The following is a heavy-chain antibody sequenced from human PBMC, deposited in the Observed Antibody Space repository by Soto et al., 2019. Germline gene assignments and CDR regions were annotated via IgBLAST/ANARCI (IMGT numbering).Heavy chain of an antibody. D-gene: IGHD2-15*01. V-gene: IGHV3-30-3*01. CDR3: ARVGIVVVVAATLAY. Sequence: QVQLVESGGGVVQPGRSLRLSCAASGFTFSNYAMHWVRQAPGKGLEWVAVISYDGSNKYYADSVKGRFTISRDNSKNTLYLQMNSLRAEDTAVYYCARVGIVVVVAATLAYWGQGTLVTVSS. J-gene: IGHJ4*02. CDR2: ISYDGSNK. CDR1: GFTFSNYA.